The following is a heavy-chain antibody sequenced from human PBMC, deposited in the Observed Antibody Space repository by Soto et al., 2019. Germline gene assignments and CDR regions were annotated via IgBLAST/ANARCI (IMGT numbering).Heavy chain of an antibody. V-gene: IGHV4-31*03. CDR1: GGSISSGGYY. J-gene: IGHJ4*02. Sequence: QVQLQESGPGLVKPSQTLSLTCTVSGGSISSGGYYWRWIRQHPGKGLEWIGYIYDSGSTYYNPSLKSRVTISVDTSKNQFSLKLSSVTAADTAVYYCARSPYYYDSCGYYTYYFDYWGQGTLVTVSS. D-gene: IGHD3-22*01. CDR3: ARSPYYYDSCGYYTYYFDY. CDR2: IYDSGST.